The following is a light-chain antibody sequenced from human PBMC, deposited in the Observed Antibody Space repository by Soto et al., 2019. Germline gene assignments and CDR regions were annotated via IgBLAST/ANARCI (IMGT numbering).Light chain of an antibody. CDR2: DAS. CDR3: QQYDSYSWT. V-gene: IGKV1-5*01. J-gene: IGKJ1*01. Sequence: DIQMTQSPSTLSASVGDRVSITCRASQNIDKWLAWYQQKPQKAPKLLIFDASTLESGVPSRFSGSGSGTEFILTISSLQPEDFATYYCQQYDSYSWTFGQGTKVDIK. CDR1: QNIDKW.